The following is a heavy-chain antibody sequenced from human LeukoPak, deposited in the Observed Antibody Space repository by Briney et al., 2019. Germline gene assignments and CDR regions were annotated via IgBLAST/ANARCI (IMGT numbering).Heavy chain of an antibody. V-gene: IGHV3-21*01. Sequence: GGSLRLSCAAPGFIFSNFSMNWVRQAPGKGLEWVSFISSTSSYIYYADSVKGRFTISRDNAKNSLSLQMHSLRAEDTAVYYCASLRDYYYGSGTYYTDEYFQHWGQGTLVTVSS. CDR2: ISSTSSYI. J-gene: IGHJ1*01. CDR1: GFIFSNFS. D-gene: IGHD3-10*01. CDR3: ASLRDYYYGSGTYYTDEYFQH.